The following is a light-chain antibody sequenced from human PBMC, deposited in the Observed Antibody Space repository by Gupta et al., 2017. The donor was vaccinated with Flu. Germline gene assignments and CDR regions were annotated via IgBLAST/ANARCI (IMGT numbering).Light chain of an antibody. J-gene: IGLJ2*01. V-gene: IGLV3-21*02. CDR3: QVWDRSSDLVV. Sequence: SSVLTQSPSVSVAPGQSARITCGGNNIGSKSVHWYQQKPGQAPVLVVYDDSDRPSGIPERFSDSNSGNTATLTISRVEAGDEADYYCQVWDRSSDLVVFGGGTKLTVL. CDR2: DDS. CDR1: NIGSKS.